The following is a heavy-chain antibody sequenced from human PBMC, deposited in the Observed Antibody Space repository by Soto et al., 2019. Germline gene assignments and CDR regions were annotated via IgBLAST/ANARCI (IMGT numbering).Heavy chain of an antibody. CDR3: ASRASSWFDP. CDR1: GGSISSGGYS. CDR2: IYHSGST. J-gene: IGHJ5*02. V-gene: IGHV4-30-2*01. Sequence: SETLSLTCAVSGGSISSGGYSWSWIRQPPGKGLEWIGYIYHSGSTYHNPSLKSRVTISVDRSKNQFSLKLSSVTAADTAMYYCASRASSWFDPWGQGILVTVSS.